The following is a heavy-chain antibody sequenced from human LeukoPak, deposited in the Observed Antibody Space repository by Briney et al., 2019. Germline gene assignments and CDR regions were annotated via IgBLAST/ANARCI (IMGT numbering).Heavy chain of an antibody. Sequence: SETLSLTCAVYGWSFSGYYWSWIRQPPGKGLEWIGEINHSGSTNYNPSLKSRVTISVDTSKNQFSLKLSCVTAADTAVYYCARGEIGDCSSTSCYSSYFQHWGQGTLVTVSS. V-gene: IGHV4-34*01. D-gene: IGHD2-2*02. CDR3: ARGEIGDCSSTSCYSSYFQH. CDR2: INHSGST. CDR1: GWSFSGYY. J-gene: IGHJ1*01.